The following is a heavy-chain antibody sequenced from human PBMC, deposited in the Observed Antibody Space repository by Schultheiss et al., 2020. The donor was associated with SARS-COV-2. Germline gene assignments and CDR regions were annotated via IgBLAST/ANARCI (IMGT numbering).Heavy chain of an antibody. CDR2: IYYSGST. J-gene: IGHJ6*02. CDR1: GGSISSGGYY. Sequence: SETLSLTCTVSGGSISSGGYYWSWIRQHPGKGLEWIGYIYYSGSTYYNPSLKSRVTISVDTSKNQFSLKLSSVTAADTAVYYCARWLQLFGADYGMDVWGQGTTVTVAS. V-gene: IGHV4-31*03. CDR3: ARWLQLFGADYGMDV. D-gene: IGHD5-24*01.